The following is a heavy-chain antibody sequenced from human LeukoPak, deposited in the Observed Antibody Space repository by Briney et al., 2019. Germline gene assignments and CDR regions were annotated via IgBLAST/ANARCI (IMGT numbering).Heavy chain of an antibody. CDR1: GYVFTSHG. CDR2: ISTYNGNT. J-gene: IGHJ5*02. Sequence: ASVRVSCKASGYVFTSHGISWVRQAPGQGLEWMAWISTYNGNTHYAQKFQGRVTLTTDTSTSTVDMELRNLRSDDTAVYYCARDLGYCTIGTIFGCQRNWFDPWGQGTLVTVSS. CDR3: ARDLGYCTIGTIFGCQRNWFDP. D-gene: IGHD2-8*01. V-gene: IGHV1-18*01.